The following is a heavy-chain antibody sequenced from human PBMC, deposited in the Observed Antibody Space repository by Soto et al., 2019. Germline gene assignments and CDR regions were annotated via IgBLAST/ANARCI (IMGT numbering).Heavy chain of an antibody. CDR3: ARPYYYDSSGSPASYYFDY. CDR2: IYPGDSDT. D-gene: IGHD3-22*01. V-gene: IGHV5-51*01. Sequence: GESLKISCKGSGYSFTSYWIGWVRQMPGKGLEWMGIIYPGDSDTRYSPSFQGQVTISADKSISTAYLQWSSLKASDTAMYYCARPYYYDSSGSPASYYFDYWGQGNLVTVS. J-gene: IGHJ4*02. CDR1: GYSFTSYW.